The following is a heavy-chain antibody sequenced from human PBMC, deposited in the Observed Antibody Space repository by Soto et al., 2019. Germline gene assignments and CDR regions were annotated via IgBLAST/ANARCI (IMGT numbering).Heavy chain of an antibody. J-gene: IGHJ5*02. V-gene: IGHV1-18*01. D-gene: IGHD3-3*01. Sequence: ASVKVSCKASGYTFTSYGISWVRQTPGQGLEWMGWISAYNGNTNYAQKLQGRVTMTTDTSTSTAYMELRSLRSDDTAVYYCARDGGGRFLEWPYFDPWGQGTLVTVSS. CDR3: ARDGGGRFLEWPYFDP. CDR2: ISAYNGNT. CDR1: GYTFTSYG.